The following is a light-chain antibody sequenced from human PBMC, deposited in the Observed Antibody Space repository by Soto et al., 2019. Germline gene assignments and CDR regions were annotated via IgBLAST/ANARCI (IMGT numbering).Light chain of an antibody. V-gene: IGLV2-11*01. Sequence: QSVLTQPRPVSGSPGQSVTISCTGTSSDVGGYNYVSWYQQHPGKAPKFMIYDVSKRPSGVPDRFSGSKSGNTASLTISGLQAEDDADYYCCSYAGSYTYVFGTGTKVTVL. CDR2: DVS. CDR3: CSYAGSYTYV. CDR1: SSDVGGYNY. J-gene: IGLJ1*01.